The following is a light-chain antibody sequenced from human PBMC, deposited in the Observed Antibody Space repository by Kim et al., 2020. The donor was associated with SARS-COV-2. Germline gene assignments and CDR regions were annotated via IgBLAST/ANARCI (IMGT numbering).Light chain of an antibody. CDR2: INRDGSH. CDR1: REHTRDA. CDR3: QTWRPGIRV. Sequence: SHKPTCNLDREHTRDAIDWHQQQPEKCPRYLMRINRDGSHSRGYGIPDRFSGSGSGAERYLAISSLQSEDEADYYCQTWRPGIRVFGGGTQLTVL. J-gene: IGLJ3*02. V-gene: IGLV4-69*02.